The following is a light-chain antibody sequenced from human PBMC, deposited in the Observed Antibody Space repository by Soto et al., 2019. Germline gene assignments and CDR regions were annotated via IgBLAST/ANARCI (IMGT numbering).Light chain of an antibody. J-gene: IGLJ2*01. CDR1: SRDVGAYNF. Sequence: QSVLTQPASVSGSPGQSLTISCTGSSRDVGAYNFVSWYQQHPGKAPKLMIYDVSDRPSGVSNRFSGSKSGNTASLTISGLQAEDEADYYCSAYTTSSTVVFGGGTQLTVL. CDR2: DVS. V-gene: IGLV2-14*03. CDR3: SAYTTSSTVV.